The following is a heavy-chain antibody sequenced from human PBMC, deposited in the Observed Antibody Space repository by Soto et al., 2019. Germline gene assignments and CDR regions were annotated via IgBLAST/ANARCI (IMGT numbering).Heavy chain of an antibody. D-gene: IGHD3-22*01. CDR2: SYHGRST. V-gene: IGHV4-38-2*01. CDR1: GYSISSGYF. CDR3: ARVGPWVPYYYDSSPYTFENWFDP. J-gene: IGHJ5*02. Sequence: PSGTLSLTCAASGYSISSGYFWGLLRQPPGKVLEWVGSSYHGRSTYYKPSLNSRITLSIDMTNNRVSLILNSVTAADTAVYYCARVGPWVPYYYDSSPYTFENWFDPWGQGTLVTVSS.